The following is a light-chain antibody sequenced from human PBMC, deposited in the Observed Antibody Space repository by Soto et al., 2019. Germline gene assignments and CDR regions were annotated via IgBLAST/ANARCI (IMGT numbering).Light chain of an antibody. Sequence: DIVMTQSPDSLAVSLGERATINCKSSQSVLYSSNNKNYLAWYQQKPGQPPKLLIYWASTRESGVPDRFSGSGSVTDFTLTIRSLQAEDVAVYYCQQYYSTPRSFGGGTKVEIK. CDR3: QQYYSTPRS. J-gene: IGKJ4*01. CDR1: QSVLYSSNNKNY. CDR2: WAS. V-gene: IGKV4-1*01.